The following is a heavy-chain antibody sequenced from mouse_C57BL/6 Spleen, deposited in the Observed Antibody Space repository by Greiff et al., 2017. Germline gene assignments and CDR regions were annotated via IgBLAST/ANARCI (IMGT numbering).Heavy chain of an antibody. J-gene: IGHJ4*01. Sequence: EVKVVESGGGLVKPGGSLKLSCAASGFTFSDYGMHWVRQAPEKGLEWVAYISSGSSTIYYADTVKGRFTISRDNAKNTLFLQMTSLRSEDTAMYYCARTGNYYGSYYYAMDYWGQGTSVTVSS. D-gene: IGHD1-1*01. CDR3: ARTGNYYGSYYYAMDY. CDR2: ISSGSSTI. V-gene: IGHV5-17*01. CDR1: GFTFSDYG.